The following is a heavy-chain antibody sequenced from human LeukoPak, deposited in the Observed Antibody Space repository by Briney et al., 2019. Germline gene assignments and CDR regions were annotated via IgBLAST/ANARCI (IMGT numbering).Heavy chain of an antibody. D-gene: IGHD4-23*01. J-gene: IGHJ4*02. CDR3: ATVNPYGGNPDY. CDR2: INHSGST. V-gene: IGHV4-34*01. Sequence: SETLSLTCAVYGGAFSGYYWSWIRQPPGKGLEWIAEINHSGSTNYNPSLKSRVTTTVDTSKNLFSLKLSSVTAADTAVYYCATVNPYGGNPDYWGRGTLVSVS. CDR1: GGAFSGYY.